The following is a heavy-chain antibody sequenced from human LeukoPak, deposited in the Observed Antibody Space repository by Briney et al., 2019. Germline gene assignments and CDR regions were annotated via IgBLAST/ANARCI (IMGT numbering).Heavy chain of an antibody. CDR3: ARVLGDGYNYYYYGMDV. V-gene: IGHV4-59*01. CDR1: GGSISSYY. Sequence: PSETLSPTCTVSGGSISSYYWSWIRQPPGKGLEWIGYIYYSGSTNYNPSLKSRVTISVDTSKNQFSLKLSSVTAADTAVYYCARVLGDGYNYYYYGMDVWGQGTTVTVSS. CDR2: IYYSGST. J-gene: IGHJ6*02. D-gene: IGHD5-24*01.